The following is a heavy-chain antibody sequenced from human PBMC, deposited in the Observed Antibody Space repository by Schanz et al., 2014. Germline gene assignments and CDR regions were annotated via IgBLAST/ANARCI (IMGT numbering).Heavy chain of an antibody. Sequence: QVQLVQSGTQVKKPGASVKVSCKASGYTLSAYSLHWVRQAPGQGLEWMGMINPSGGSTTYAQKFRGAVTLTTDTSTDTAYLELTSLRSEDTAVYYCARGSPENMIRGELDYWGQGTLVTVSS. CDR3: ARGSPENMIRGELDY. CDR1: GYTLSAYS. D-gene: IGHD3-10*01. CDR2: INPSGGST. V-gene: IGHV1-46*03. J-gene: IGHJ4*02.